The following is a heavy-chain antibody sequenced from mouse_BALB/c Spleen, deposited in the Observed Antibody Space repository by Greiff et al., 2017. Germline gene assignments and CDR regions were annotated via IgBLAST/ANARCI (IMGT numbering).Heavy chain of an antibody. CDR2: IWSGGST. D-gene: IGHD2-4*01. CDR1: GFSLTSYG. V-gene: IGHV2-2*02. Sequence: VMLVESGPGLVQPSQSLSITCTVSGFSLTSYGVHWVRQSPGKGLEWLGVIWSGGSTDYNAAFISRLSISKDNSKSQVFFKMNSLQANDTAIYYCARNCGLRRENAMDYWGQGTSVTVSS. CDR3: ARNCGLRRENAMDY. J-gene: IGHJ4*01.